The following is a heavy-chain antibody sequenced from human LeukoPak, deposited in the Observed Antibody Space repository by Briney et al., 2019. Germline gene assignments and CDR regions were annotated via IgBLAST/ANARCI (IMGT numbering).Heavy chain of an antibody. Sequence: ASVKVSCKVSGYTLTELSMHWVRQAPGKGLEWMGGLDPEDGETIYAQKFQGRVTMTEDTSTDTAYMELSSLRSEDTAVYYCATGGSGSYLPYYMDVWGKGTTVTVSS. V-gene: IGHV1-24*01. D-gene: IGHD1-26*01. CDR3: ATGGSGSYLPYYMDV. CDR2: LDPEDGET. J-gene: IGHJ6*03. CDR1: GYTLTELS.